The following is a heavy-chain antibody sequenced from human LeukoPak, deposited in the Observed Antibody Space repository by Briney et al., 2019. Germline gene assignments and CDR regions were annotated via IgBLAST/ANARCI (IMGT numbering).Heavy chain of an antibody. D-gene: IGHD1-14*01. CDR2: ISRTGTSI. CDR3: ARTTVAGTIQY. CDR1: GFTFSTFS. J-gene: IGHJ1*01. Sequence: PGGSLRLSCAASGFTFSTFSMAWVRQAPGKGLEWVSYISRTGTSIHYADSMRGRFTISRDNTKSSLYLQMNNLRVEDMALYFCARTTVAGTIQYWGQGTLVIVSS. V-gene: IGHV3-21*01.